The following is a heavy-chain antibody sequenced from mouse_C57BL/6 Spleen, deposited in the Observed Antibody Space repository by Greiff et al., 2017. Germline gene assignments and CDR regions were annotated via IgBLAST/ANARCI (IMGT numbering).Heavy chain of an antibody. V-gene: IGHV1-64*01. D-gene: IGHD1-1*01. J-gene: IGHJ2*01. CDR1: GYTFTSYW. CDR2: IHPNSGST. CDR3: ARGGAKVVATDY. Sequence: VQLLQPGAELVKPGASVKLSCTASGYTFTSYWMHWVKQRPGQGLEWIGMIHPNSGSTTYNEKFQGTATLTVDKSSSTAYMQLSSLTSEDSAVYDCARGGAKVVATDYWGQGATLTGSS.